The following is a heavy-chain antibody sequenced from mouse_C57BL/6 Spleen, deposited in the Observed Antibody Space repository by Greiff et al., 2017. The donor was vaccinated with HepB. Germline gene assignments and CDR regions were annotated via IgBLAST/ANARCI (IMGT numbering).Heavy chain of an antibody. J-gene: IGHJ3*01. CDR3: AREGSRAWFAY. D-gene: IGHD1-1*01. V-gene: IGHV1-81*01. Sequence: QVQLKESGAELARPGASVKLSCKASGYTFTSYGISWVKQRTGQGLEWIGEIYPRSGNTYYNEKFKGKATLTADKSSSTAYMELRSLTSEDSAVYFCAREGSRAWFAYWGQATLVTVSA. CDR1: GYTFTSYG. CDR2: IYPRSGNT.